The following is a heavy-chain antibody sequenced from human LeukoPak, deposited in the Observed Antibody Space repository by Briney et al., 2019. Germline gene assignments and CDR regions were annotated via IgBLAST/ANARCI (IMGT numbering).Heavy chain of an antibody. CDR1: GFTFSNYA. CDR3: AKGDYCSGGSCYRNAFDI. J-gene: IGHJ3*02. D-gene: IGHD2-15*01. V-gene: IGHV3-30-3*01. Sequence: AGRSLRLCCAASGFTFSNYAMHWVRQASGKGLEWVAVISHDGTNKYYADSVKGRFTISRDNSKNTLYLQMNSLRAEDTAVYYCAKGDYCSGGSCYRNAFDIWGQGTMVTVSS. CDR2: ISHDGTNK.